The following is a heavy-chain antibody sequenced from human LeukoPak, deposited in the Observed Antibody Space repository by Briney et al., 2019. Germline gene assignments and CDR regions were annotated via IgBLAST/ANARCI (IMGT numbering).Heavy chain of an antibody. CDR2: INPNSGGT. V-gene: IGHV1-2*02. CDR3: ARVYDFWSGYFYFDY. CDR1: GYTFTGYY. J-gene: IGHJ4*02. D-gene: IGHD3-3*01. Sequence: GASVKVSCKASGYTFTGYYMHWVRQAPGQGLVWMGWINPNSGGTNYAQKFQGGVTMTRDTSISTAYMELSRLRSDDTAVYYCARVYDFWSGYFYFDYWGQGTLVTVSS.